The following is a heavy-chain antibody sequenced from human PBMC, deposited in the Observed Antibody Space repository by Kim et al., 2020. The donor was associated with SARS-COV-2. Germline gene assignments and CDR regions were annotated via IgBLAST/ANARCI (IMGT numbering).Heavy chain of an antibody. Sequence: RVTISVDTSKNQFSLKLSSVTAADTAVYYCAREKYYYDSSQTGTDWYFDLWGRGTLVTVSS. J-gene: IGHJ2*01. D-gene: IGHD3-22*01. V-gene: IGHV4-59*01. CDR3: AREKYYYDSSQTGTDWYFDL.